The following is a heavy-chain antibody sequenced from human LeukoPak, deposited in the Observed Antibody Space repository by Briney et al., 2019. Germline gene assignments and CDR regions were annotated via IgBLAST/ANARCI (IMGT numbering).Heavy chain of an antibody. CDR2: INTVATYI. Sequence: GGSLRLSCAAPGFTFTSFSFNWVRQAPGKGLEWVSSINTVATYIYYADSVRGRFTISRDNAKNSVYLQMDSLRAEDTGAYYCARLRRNGDSGGFYYYYDYWGQGTLVTVSS. CDR1: GFTFTSFS. J-gene: IGHJ4*02. D-gene: IGHD3-22*01. V-gene: IGHV3-21*01. CDR3: ARLRRNGDSGGFYYYYDY.